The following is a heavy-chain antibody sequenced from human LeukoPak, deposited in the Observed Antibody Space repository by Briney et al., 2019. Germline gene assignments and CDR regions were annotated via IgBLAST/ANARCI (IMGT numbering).Heavy chain of an antibody. CDR3: ARSNGSSRKYYYYYGMDV. V-gene: IGHV1-18*01. Sequence: ASVTVSFTASGYTFTIYGISWVRQAPGQGLEWMGWISAYNGNTNYAQKLQGRVTMTTDTSTSTAYMELRSLRSDDTAVYYCARSNGSSRKYYYYYGMDVWGQGTTVTVSS. CDR1: GYTFTIYG. D-gene: IGHD6-13*01. J-gene: IGHJ6*02. CDR2: ISAYNGNT.